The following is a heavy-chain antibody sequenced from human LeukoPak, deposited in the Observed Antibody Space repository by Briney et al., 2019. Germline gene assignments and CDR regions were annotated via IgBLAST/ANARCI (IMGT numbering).Heavy chain of an antibody. D-gene: IGHD3-10*01. J-gene: IGHJ4*02. CDR2: IYYSGST. CDR3: ATDPLEKLWFGES. V-gene: IGHV4-39*01. CDR1: GGSISSSSYY. Sequence: SETLSLTRTVSGGSISSSSYYWGWIRQPPGKGLEWIGSIYYSGSTYYNPSLKSRVTISVDTSKNQFSLKLSSVTAADTAVYYCATDPLEKLWFGESGGQGTLVTVSS.